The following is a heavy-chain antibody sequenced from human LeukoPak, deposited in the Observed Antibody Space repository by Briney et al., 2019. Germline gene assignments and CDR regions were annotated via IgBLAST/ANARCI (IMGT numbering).Heavy chain of an antibody. D-gene: IGHD3-10*01. J-gene: IGHJ5*02. Sequence: ASVKVSCKASGYTFTSYDINWVRQATGQGLEWMGWMNPNSGNTGYAQKFQGRVTMTRNTSISTAYMELSSLRSEDTAVYYCAREGRLWFGELSSYWFDPWGQGTLVTVSS. CDR3: AREGRLWFGELSSYWFDP. CDR1: GYTFTSYD. V-gene: IGHV1-8*01. CDR2: MNPNSGNT.